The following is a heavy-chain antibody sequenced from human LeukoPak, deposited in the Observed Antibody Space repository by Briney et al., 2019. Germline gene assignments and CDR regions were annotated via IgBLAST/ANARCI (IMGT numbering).Heavy chain of an antibody. Sequence: GGSLRLSCAASGFTFSSYAMSWVRQAPGKGLEWVSGISGSGGSTYYADSVKGRFTISRDNSKNTLYLPMNTLRAEDTAVSYCAIGGDRVTPLYFDYWGQGTLVTVSS. J-gene: IGHJ4*02. CDR2: ISGSGGST. V-gene: IGHV3-23*01. D-gene: IGHD2-21*02. CDR1: GFTFSSYA. CDR3: AIGGDRVTPLYFDY.